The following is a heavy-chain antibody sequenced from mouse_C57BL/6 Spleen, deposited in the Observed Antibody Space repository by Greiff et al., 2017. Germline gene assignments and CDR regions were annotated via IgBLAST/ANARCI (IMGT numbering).Heavy chain of an antibody. V-gene: IGHV1-61*01. CDR2: IYPSDSET. Sequence: QVQLQQPGAELVRPGSSVKLSCKASGYTFTSYWMDWVKQRPGQGLEWIGNIYPSDSETHYNQKFKDKATLTVDKSSSTAYMQLSSLTSEDSAVYYCARRGNYYDYAWFAYWGQGTLVTVSA. CDR1: GYTFTSYW. J-gene: IGHJ3*01. CDR3: ARRGNYYDYAWFAY. D-gene: IGHD2-4*01.